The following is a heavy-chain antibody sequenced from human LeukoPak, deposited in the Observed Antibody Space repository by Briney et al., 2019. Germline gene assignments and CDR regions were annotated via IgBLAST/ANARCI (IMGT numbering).Heavy chain of an antibody. J-gene: IGHJ5*02. Sequence: GASVKVSCKASGYTCTSYYMHCVRQAPGQGLEWMGIINPSGGSTSYAQKFQGRVTMTRDMSTSTVYMELSSLRSEDTAVYYCARDRPDYGDTVGFDPWGQGTLVTVSS. D-gene: IGHD4-17*01. V-gene: IGHV1-46*01. CDR3: ARDRPDYGDTVGFDP. CDR1: GYTCTSYY. CDR2: INPSGGST.